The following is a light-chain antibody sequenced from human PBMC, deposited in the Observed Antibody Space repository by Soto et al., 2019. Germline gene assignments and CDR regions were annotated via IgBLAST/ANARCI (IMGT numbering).Light chain of an antibody. V-gene: IGKV3-20*01. CDR2: GAS. J-gene: IGKJ1*01. CDR3: QQYGSSPRT. CDR1: QSVSSGF. Sequence: EIVLTQSPGTLSLSPGERVTLSCRASQSVSSGFLAWYQQKLGQAPRLLIYGASTRATGIPDRFSGSGSGTDFTLTINRLEPEDFAVYYCQQYGSSPRTFGQGTKVEIK.